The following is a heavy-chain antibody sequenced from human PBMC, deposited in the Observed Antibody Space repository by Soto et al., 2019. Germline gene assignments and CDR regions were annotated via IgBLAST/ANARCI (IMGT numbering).Heavy chain of an antibody. D-gene: IGHD5-18*01. Sequence: QVQLQESGPGLVKPSETLSLTCIVSGGSISNYYWSWIRQPPGKGLEWIGYIYYSGSTNYNPSLQSRVTISVDTSKNQFSLKLRAVTAADTAVYYCARHRYSYGVYYFDYWGQGTLVTVSS. CDR1: GGSISNYY. CDR2: IYYSGST. V-gene: IGHV4-59*08. CDR3: ARHRYSYGVYYFDY. J-gene: IGHJ4*02.